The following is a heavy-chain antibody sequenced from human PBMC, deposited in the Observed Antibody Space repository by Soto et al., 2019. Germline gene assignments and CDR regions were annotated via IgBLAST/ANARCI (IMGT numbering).Heavy chain of an antibody. D-gene: IGHD3-3*01. CDR3: ARGFKKYHDFWRGFDP. V-gene: IGHV4-30-4*01. J-gene: IGHJ5*02. CDR2: IYYSGST. CDR1: GGSISSGDYY. Sequence: PSETLSLTCTVSGGSISSGDYYWSWIRQPPGKGLEWIGYIYYSGSTYYNPSLKSRVTISVDTSKNQFSLKLSSVTAADTAVYYCARGFKKYHDFWRGFDPWGQGTPVTFSS.